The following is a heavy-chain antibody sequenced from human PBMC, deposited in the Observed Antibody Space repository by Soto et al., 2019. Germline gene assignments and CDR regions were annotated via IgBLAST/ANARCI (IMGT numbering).Heavy chain of an antibody. Sequence: PGGSLRLSCAASGFTVSSNYMSWVRQAPGKGLERVSVIYSGGSTYYADSVKGRFTISRHNSKNTLYLQMNSLRAEDTAVYYCARFVDDILTGNNWFDPWGQGTLVTVSS. CDR1: GFTVSSNY. J-gene: IGHJ5*02. CDR2: IYSGGST. V-gene: IGHV3-53*04. D-gene: IGHD3-9*01. CDR3: ARFVDDILTGNNWFDP.